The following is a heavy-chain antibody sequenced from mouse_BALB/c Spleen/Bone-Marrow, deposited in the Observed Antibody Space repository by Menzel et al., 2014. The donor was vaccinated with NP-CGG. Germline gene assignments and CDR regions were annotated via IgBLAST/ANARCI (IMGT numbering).Heavy chain of an antibody. J-gene: IGHJ4*01. CDR1: GFNFKDYY. Sequence: VQLEESGAELVRSGASVKLSCAASGFNFKDYYMYWVLQKPEKCMEWIGWIDPGNGDTEYAPKFQGRATMTTDTSSKAAYLQLSSLTADDTAVYYRNCNSYATDYWGQGNPATVSP. CDR3: NCNSYATDY. D-gene: IGHD2-1*01. CDR2: IDPGNGDT. V-gene: IGHV14-4*02.